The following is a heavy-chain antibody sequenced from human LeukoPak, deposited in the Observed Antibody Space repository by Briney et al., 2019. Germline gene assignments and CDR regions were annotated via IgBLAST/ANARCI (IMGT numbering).Heavy chain of an antibody. J-gene: IGHJ4*02. Sequence: SETLSLTCAVYGGSFSGYYWSWIRQPPGKGLEWIGEIHHSGSTNYNPSLKSRVTISVDTSKNQFSLKLSSVTAADTAVYYCARGRPGFGAGKGSYFDYWGQGTLVTVSS. CDR3: ARGRPGFGAGKGSYFDY. CDR1: GGSFSGYY. V-gene: IGHV4-34*01. D-gene: IGHD3-3*01. CDR2: IHHSGST.